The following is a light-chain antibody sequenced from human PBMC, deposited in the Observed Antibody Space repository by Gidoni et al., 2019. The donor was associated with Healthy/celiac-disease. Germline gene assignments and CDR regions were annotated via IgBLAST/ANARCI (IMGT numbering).Light chain of an antibody. CDR1: QSVRSN. V-gene: IGKV3-15*01. Sequence: DIVITQSPATLSVSPGERATLSCRASQSVRSNLAWYQQKPGQAPRLLIDGAATRATGIPARFSGSGSGTEFTLTISSLQSEDFAVYYCQQYNNWPRTFXXXTKVEIK. CDR2: GAA. J-gene: IGKJ1*01. CDR3: QQYNNWPRT.